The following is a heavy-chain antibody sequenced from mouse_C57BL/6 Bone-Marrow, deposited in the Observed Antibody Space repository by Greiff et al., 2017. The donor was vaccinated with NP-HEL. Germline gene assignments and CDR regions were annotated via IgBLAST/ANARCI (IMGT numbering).Heavy chain of an antibody. CDR1: GYTFTSYD. J-gene: IGHJ2*01. CDR3: ARGIITSVVADYFDY. Sequence: VQLQESGPELVKPGASVKLSCKASGYTFTSYDINWVKQRPGQGLEWIGWIYPRDGSTKYNEKFKGKATLTVDTSSSTAYMELHILTSDDSAVYFCARGIITSVVADYFDYWGQGTTLTVSS. CDR2: IYPRDGST. D-gene: IGHD1-1*01. V-gene: IGHV1-85*01.